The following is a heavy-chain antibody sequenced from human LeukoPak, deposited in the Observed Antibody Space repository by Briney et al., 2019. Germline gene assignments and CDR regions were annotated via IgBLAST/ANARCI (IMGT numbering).Heavy chain of an antibody. CDR1: GYTFTGYY. CDR3: ATALLTTVTFQH. D-gene: IGHD4-17*01. V-gene: IGHV1-24*01. CDR2: FDPEDGET. J-gene: IGHJ1*01. Sequence: GASVKVSCKASGYTFTGYYMHWVRQAPGKGLEWMGGFDPEDGETIYAQKFQGRVTMTEDTSTDTAYMELSSLRSEDTAVYYCATALLTTVTFQHWGQGTLVTVSS.